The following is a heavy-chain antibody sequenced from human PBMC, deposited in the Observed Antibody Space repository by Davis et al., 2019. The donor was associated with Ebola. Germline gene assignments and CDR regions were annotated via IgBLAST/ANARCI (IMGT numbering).Heavy chain of an antibody. CDR3: AKVERGI. V-gene: IGHV3-30*18. Sequence: LKISCAASGFTFSSYGMHWVRQAPGKGLEWVAVISYDGSNKYYADSVKGRFTISRDNSKNTLYLQMNSLRAEDTAVYYCAKVERGIWGQGTMVTVSS. CDR1: GFTFSSYG. J-gene: IGHJ3*02. CDR2: ISYDGSNK.